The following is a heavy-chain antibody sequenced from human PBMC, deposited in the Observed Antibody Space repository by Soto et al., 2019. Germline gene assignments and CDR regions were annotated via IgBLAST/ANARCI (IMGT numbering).Heavy chain of an antibody. Sequence: GGSLRLSCAASGFSFDDYPMHWVRQAPGKGLEWVSGISWNSGSIGYADSVKGRFTISRDNAKNSLYLQMNSLRAEDTGLYYCAKGRGSWYFYWFDAWGQGPLVTVSS. D-gene: IGHD6-13*01. CDR1: GFSFDDYP. V-gene: IGHV3-9*01. CDR2: ISWNSGSI. CDR3: AKGRGSWYFYWFDA. J-gene: IGHJ5*02.